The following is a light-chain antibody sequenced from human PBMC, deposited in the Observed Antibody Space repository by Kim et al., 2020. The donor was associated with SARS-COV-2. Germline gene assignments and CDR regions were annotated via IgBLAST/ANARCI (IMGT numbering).Light chain of an antibody. CDR1: QSINSD. J-gene: IGKJ1*01. V-gene: IGKV3-15*01. Sequence: VSPGERVTRSCRASQSINSDLAGYQQKPGQAHRVLIYGASTRATGIPARFIGSGSGTEFSLTISSLQSDDLAVYYCQQYNSWPRTFGQGTKVDIK. CDR2: GAS. CDR3: QQYNSWPRT.